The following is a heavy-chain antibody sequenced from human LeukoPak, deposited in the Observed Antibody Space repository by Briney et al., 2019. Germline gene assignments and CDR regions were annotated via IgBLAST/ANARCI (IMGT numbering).Heavy chain of an antibody. D-gene: IGHD5-24*01. CDR1: GFTFDDYT. J-gene: IGHJ6*03. CDR3: ARDGYNINYYMDV. Sequence: PGGSLRLSCAASGFTFDDYTMHWVRQAPGKGLEWVSLISWDGGSTYYADSVKGRFTISRDNAKNSLYLQMNSLRAEDTAVYYCARDGYNINYYMDVWGKGTTVTISS. V-gene: IGHV3-43*01. CDR2: ISWDGGST.